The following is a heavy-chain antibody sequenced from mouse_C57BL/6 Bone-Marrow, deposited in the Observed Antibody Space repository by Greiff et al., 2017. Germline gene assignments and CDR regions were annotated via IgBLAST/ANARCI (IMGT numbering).Heavy chain of an antibody. CDR3: AREGNYGSSYVGYFDV. V-gene: IGHV1-50*01. J-gene: IGHJ1*03. CDR2: IDPSDSYT. D-gene: IGHD1-1*01. Sequence: QVQLQQPGAELVKPGASVKLSCKASGYTFTSYWMQWVKQRPGQGLEWIGEIDPSDSYTNYNQKFKGKATLTVDTSSSTAYMQLSSLTSEDSAVYYCAREGNYGSSYVGYFDVWGTGITVTVSS. CDR1: GYTFTSYW.